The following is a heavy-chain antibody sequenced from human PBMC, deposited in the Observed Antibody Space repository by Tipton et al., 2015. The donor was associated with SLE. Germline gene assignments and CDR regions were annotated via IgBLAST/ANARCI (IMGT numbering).Heavy chain of an antibody. CDR1: GGSIRSSF. CDR3: ASGWLAVDY. CDR2: VSTTGSA. J-gene: IGHJ4*02. V-gene: IGHV4-4*07. Sequence: TLSLTCTVSGGSIRSSFWSWIRQTAGKGLEWIGHVSTTGSARYNPSLKSRITMSIDTSKTEFSLKLTSVTAADTAVYYCASGWLAVDYWGQGKLVTVSS. D-gene: IGHD6-19*01.